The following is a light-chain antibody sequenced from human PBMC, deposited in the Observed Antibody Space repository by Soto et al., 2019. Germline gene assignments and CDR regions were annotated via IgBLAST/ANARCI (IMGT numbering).Light chain of an antibody. CDR2: AAS. J-gene: IGKJ1*01. CDR1: QDLSNY. V-gene: IGKV1-27*01. CDR3: QNYNAAPWT. Sequence: DIQMTQSPSSLSASVGDRVTITCRASQDLSNYLAWYQQKPGKVPKLLIYAASTLHSGVPSRFSGSGSGTDFTLTISGLQPEDVANYYCQNYNAAPWTFGQGTKVEIE.